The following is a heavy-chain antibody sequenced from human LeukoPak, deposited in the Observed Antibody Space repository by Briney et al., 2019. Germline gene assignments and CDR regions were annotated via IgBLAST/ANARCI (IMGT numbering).Heavy chain of an antibody. CDR3: ATPGRIPEAANWFGP. V-gene: IGHV3-15*01. CDR1: GFAFPNAW. D-gene: IGHD6-13*01. J-gene: IGHJ5*02. Sequence: GGSLRLSCAASGFAFPNAWMSWLRQAPGKGLEWVGHIKSRTDGGTTDYAAPVKGRFTISRDDSENTLYLQMSSLKTEDTAVYYCATPGRIPEAANWFGPWGQGTLVTVSS. CDR2: IKSRTDGGTT.